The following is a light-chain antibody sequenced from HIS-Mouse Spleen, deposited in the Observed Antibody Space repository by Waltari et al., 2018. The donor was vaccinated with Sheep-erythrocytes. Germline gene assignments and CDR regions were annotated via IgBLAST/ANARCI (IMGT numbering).Light chain of an antibody. CDR3: CSYAGSSTPWV. V-gene: IGLV2-23*01. Sequence: QSALTHPASVSGSPGQSITISCTGTSSDVGSYNLFSWYQQHPGKAPKLMIYEGSKRPSGVSNRFSGSKSGNTASLTISGLQAEDEADYYCCSYAGSSTPWVFGGGTKLTVL. CDR2: EGS. J-gene: IGLJ3*02. CDR1: SSDVGSYNL.